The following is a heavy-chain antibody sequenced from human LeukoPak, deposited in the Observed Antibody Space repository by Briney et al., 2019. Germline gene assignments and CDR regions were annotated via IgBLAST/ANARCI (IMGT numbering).Heavy chain of an antibody. CDR3: ARGIAVAAHPHN. CDR1: GGTFSSYA. D-gene: IGHD6-19*01. J-gene: IGHJ4*02. Sequence: GASVKVSCKASGGTFSSYAISWVRQAPGQGLEWMGRIILILGIANYAQKFQGRVTITADKSTSTAYMELSSLRSEDTAVYYCARGIAVAAHPHNWGQGTLVTVSS. CDR2: IILILGIA. V-gene: IGHV1-69*04.